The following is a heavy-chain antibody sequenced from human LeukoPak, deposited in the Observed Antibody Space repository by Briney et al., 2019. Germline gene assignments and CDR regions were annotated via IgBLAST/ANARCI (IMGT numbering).Heavy chain of an antibody. Sequence: PSETLSLTCTVSGGSISSGGYYWSWIRQHPGKGLELIGYIYYSGSTYYNPSLKSRVTISVDTSKNQFSLKLSSVTAADTAVYYCARQGPLGYYYYYGMDVWGQGTTVTVS. CDR2: IYYSGST. V-gene: IGHV4-31*03. J-gene: IGHJ6*02. CDR1: GGSISSGGYY. CDR3: ARQGPLGYYYYYGMDV.